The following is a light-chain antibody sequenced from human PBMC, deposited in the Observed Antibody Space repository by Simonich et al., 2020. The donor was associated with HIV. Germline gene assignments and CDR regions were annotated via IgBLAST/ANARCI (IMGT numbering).Light chain of an antibody. CDR3: HQYSSTPQT. CDR2: WAS. Sequence: DIVMTQSPDSLAVSLGERATINRKSSQSVLYSSNNKNYLAWYQQKPGQPPKLLLYWASTRESGVPDLFSGSGSGTDFTLTISSLQAEDVAVYYCHQYSSTPQTFGQGTKVEIK. CDR1: QSVLYSSNNKNY. V-gene: IGKV4-1*01. J-gene: IGKJ1*01.